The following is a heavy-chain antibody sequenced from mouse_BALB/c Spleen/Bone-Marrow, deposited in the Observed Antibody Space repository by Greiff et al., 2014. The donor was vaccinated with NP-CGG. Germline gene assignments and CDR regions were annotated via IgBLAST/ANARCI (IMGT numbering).Heavy chain of an antibody. J-gene: IGHJ3*01. CDR3: ARFFYDYDGPWFSY. D-gene: IGHD2-4*01. CDR2: INPSSGYT. V-gene: IGHV1-4*01. Sequence: VKLQESGAELARPGASVKMSCKASGYTFTSYTMHWVKQRPGQGLEWIGYINPSSGYTNYNQKFKDKATLTADKSSSTAYMQLSSLTSEDSAVYYCARFFYDYDGPWFSYWGQGTLVTVSA. CDR1: GYTFTSYT.